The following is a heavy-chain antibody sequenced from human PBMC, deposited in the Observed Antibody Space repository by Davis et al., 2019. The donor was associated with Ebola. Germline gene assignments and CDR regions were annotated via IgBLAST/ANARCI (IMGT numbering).Heavy chain of an antibody. D-gene: IGHD5-24*01. V-gene: IGHV3-73*01. J-gene: IGHJ4*02. CDR1: GFTFSGSA. CDR3: TSSLGYNSGLSDDY. Sequence: GGSLRLFCAASGFTFSGSAMHWVRQASGKGLEWVGRIRSKANSYATAYAASVKGRFTISRDDSKNTAYLQMNSLKTEDTAVYYCTSSLGYNSGLSDDYWGQGTLVTVSS. CDR2: IRSKANSYAT.